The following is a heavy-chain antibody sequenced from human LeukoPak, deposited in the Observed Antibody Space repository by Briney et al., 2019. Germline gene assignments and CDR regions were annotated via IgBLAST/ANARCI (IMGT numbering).Heavy chain of an antibody. Sequence: ASVKVSCKASGYTFTSYAMNWVRQAPGQGLEWMGWINTNTGNPTYAQGFTGRFVFSLDTPVSTAYLQISSLKAEDTAVYYCARVRSGWPHDAFDIWGQGTMVTVSS. D-gene: IGHD6-19*01. V-gene: IGHV7-4-1*02. CDR1: GYTFTSYA. CDR3: ARVRSGWPHDAFDI. J-gene: IGHJ3*02. CDR2: INTNTGNP.